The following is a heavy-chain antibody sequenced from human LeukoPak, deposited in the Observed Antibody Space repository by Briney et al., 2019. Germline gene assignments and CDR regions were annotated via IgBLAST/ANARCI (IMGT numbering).Heavy chain of an antibody. V-gene: IGHV1-46*01. Sequence: GASVKVSCKASGYTFTSYYMHWVRQAPGQGLEWMGIINPSGGSTSYAQKFQGRVTMTRDASTSTVYMELSGLRSEDTAVYYCARTKWFGELKGAFDIWGQGTMVTVSS. J-gene: IGHJ3*02. CDR1: GYTFTSYY. D-gene: IGHD3-10*01. CDR2: INPSGGST. CDR3: ARTKWFGELKGAFDI.